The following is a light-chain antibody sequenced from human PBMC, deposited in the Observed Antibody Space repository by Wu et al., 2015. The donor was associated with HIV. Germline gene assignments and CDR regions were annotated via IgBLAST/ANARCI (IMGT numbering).Light chain of an antibody. V-gene: IGKV3-11*01. Sequence: EIVLTQSPATLSLSPGERATLSCRASQSVSSYLAWYQQKPGQTPRLLIYDASSRATGIPDRFSGSGSGTDFTLTISRLQPEDFATYYCQQIHDYPLTFGPGTKVDIK. CDR2: DAS. J-gene: IGKJ3*01. CDR1: QSVSSY. CDR3: QQIHDYPLT.